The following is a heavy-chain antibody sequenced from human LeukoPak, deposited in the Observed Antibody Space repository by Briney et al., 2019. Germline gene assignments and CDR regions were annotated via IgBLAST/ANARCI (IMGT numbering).Heavy chain of an antibody. Sequence: GGSLRLSCAASGFTLWSYAMSWVRQAPGKGLEWVSAISGSGASTYHADSVKGRFTISRDNSKNTLYLQMSSLRAEDTAVYYCARDTAAFPYCFDYWGQGTLVSVSS. CDR2: ISGSGAST. V-gene: IGHV3-23*01. D-gene: IGHD4-17*01. J-gene: IGHJ4*02. CDR1: GFTLWSYA. CDR3: ARDTAAFPYCFDY.